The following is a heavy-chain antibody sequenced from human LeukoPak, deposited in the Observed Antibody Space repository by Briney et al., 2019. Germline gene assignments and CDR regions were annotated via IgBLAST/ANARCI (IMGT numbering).Heavy chain of an antibody. CDR3: ATRQNRIDY. Sequence: SETLSLTCTVSGGSISSYYWSWIRQPPGKGLEWIGYIYYSGSTNYNPSLKRRVTISVDTSKNQFSLKLISVTAADTAVYYCATRQNRIDYWGQGTLVTVSS. CDR1: GGSISSYY. D-gene: IGHD6-6*01. CDR2: IYYSGST. V-gene: IGHV4-59*01. J-gene: IGHJ4*02.